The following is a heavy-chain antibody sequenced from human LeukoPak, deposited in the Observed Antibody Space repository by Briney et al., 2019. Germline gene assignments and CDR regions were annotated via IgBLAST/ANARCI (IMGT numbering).Heavy chain of an antibody. D-gene: IGHD2-15*01. V-gene: IGHV1-8*01. CDR3: ARAKTKVVVATVYYYYGMDV. J-gene: IGHJ6*02. Sequence: ASVKVSCKASGYTFSSDDINWVRQAIGQGLEWMGWMNPNSGNTGYVQKFQGRVTMTRNTSISTAYMELSSLRSDDTAVYYCARAKTKVVVATVYYYYGMDVWGQGTTVTVSS. CDR1: GYTFSSDD. CDR2: MNPNSGNT.